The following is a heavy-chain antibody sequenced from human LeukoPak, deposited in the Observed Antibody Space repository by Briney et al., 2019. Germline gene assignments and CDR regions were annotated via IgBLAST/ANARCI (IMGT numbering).Heavy chain of an antibody. D-gene: IGHD6-13*01. J-gene: IGHJ5*02. CDR2: IYHTGVT. CDR3: ARLSFDSSSWYVELSRFDP. Sequence: PSETLSLTCTVSGGSISSGGHYWSWLRHPPGKGLEWIGYIYHTGVTYFNPSLKSRVAISVDTSKNQFSLKLSSVTAADTAVYYCARLSFDSSSWYVELSRFDPWGQGTLVTVSS. V-gene: IGHV4-30-2*01. CDR1: GGSISSGGHY.